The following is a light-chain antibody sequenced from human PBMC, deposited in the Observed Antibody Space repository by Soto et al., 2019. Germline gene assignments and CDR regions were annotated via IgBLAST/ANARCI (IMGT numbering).Light chain of an antibody. J-gene: IGKJ1*01. CDR2: KAS. CDR3: QQYNSYSPRG. CDR1: QSISSW. Sequence: DIQMTQSPSTLSASVGDRVTITCRASQSISSWLAWYQQKPGKAPKLLIYKASSLESGVPSRFSGSGSGTEFTLTISSLQPDDFATYYCQQYNSYSPRGVGQGTKVEIK. V-gene: IGKV1-5*03.